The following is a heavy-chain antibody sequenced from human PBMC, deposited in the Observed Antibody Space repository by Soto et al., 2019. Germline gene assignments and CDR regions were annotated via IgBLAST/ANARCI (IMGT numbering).Heavy chain of an antibody. CDR1: GGSISSSSYY. CDR2: IYYSGST. J-gene: IGHJ5*02. Sequence: QLQLQESGPGLVKPSETLSLTCTVSGGSISSSSYYWGWIRQPPGKGLEWIGSIYYSGSTYYNPSLKSRVTISVDTSKNQFSLKLSSVTAADTAVYYCARRRVRGPMGDWFDPWGQGTLVTVSS. V-gene: IGHV4-39*01. D-gene: IGHD3-10*01. CDR3: ARRRVRGPMGDWFDP.